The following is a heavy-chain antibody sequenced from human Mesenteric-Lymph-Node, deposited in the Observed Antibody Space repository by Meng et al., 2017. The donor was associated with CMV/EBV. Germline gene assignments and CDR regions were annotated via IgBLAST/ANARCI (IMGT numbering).Heavy chain of an antibody. Sequence: SGPTLVKPTQTLTLTCSFSGFSLSTSGMRVSWIRQPPGEALEWLARIDWDDEKIYSTSLKTRLTISKDTPKNQVVLTTTDMDPVDTATYYCARTRDSSPGYFDYWGQGTLVT. CDR2: IDWDDEK. D-gene: IGHD6-13*01. CDR3: ARTRDSSPGYFDY. J-gene: IGHJ4*02. CDR1: GFSLSTSGMR. V-gene: IGHV2-70D*14.